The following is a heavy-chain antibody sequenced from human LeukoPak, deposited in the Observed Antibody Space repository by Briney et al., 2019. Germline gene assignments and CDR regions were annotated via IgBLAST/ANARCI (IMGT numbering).Heavy chain of an antibody. V-gene: IGHV3-30-3*01. J-gene: IGHJ4*02. D-gene: IGHD3-10*01. CDR2: ISYDGSNK. Sequence: PGGSLRLSCAASGFTFSSYAMHWVRQAPGKGLEWVAVISYDGSNKYYADSVKGRFTISRDNSKNTLYLQMNSLRAEDTAVYYCAREAYYYGSGSSPTSWGQGTLVTVSS. CDR1: GFTFSSYA. CDR3: AREAYYYGSGSSPTS.